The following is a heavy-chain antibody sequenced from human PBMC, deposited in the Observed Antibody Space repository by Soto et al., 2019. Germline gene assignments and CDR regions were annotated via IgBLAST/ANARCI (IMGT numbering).Heavy chain of an antibody. J-gene: IGHJ4*02. D-gene: IGHD3-10*01. CDR1: GGSISSSSYY. V-gene: IGHV4-39*01. CDR2: IYYSGST. CDR3: ARRKGRTYYYGSGSPEYYFDY. Sequence: ETLSLTCTVSGGSISSSSYYWGWIRQPPGKGLEWIGSIYYSGSTYYNPSLKSRVTISVDTSKNQFSLKLSSVTAADTAVYYCARRKGRTYYYGSGSPEYYFDYWGQGTLVTVSS.